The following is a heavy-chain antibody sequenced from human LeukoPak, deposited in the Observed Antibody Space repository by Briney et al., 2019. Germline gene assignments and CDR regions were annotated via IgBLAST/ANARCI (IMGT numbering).Heavy chain of an antibody. CDR1: GYTFTGYY. CDR3: ARSWNIAADGTSYLVALPWDHAFDM. D-gene: IGHD6-13*01. Sequence: GASVKVSCKASGYTFTGYYMHWVRQAPGQGLEWMGWINPNIGATNYAQKFQGRVTMTRDTSISTAYMELSRLRSDDAAAYYCARSWNIAADGTSYLVALPWDHAFDMWGQGTMVTVSP. J-gene: IGHJ3*02. CDR2: INPNIGAT. V-gene: IGHV1-2*02.